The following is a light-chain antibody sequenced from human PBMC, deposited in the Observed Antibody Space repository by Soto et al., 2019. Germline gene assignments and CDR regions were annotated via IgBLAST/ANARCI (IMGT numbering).Light chain of an antibody. CDR2: EVS. Sequence: QSALTQPASVSGSPGQSITISCTGTSSDVGAYNRVSWYQQHSGKAPKLMIYEVSNRPSGVSNRFSGSKSGNTASLTISGLQAEDEADYYGLSYTTSSSYVFGTGTKLTVL. V-gene: IGLV2-14*01. CDR3: LSYTTSSSYV. J-gene: IGLJ1*01. CDR1: SSDVGAYNR.